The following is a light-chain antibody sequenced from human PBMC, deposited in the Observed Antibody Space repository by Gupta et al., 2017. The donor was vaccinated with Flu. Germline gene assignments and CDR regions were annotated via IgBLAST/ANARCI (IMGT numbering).Light chain of an antibody. V-gene: IGLV3-19*01. J-gene: IGLJ2*01. CDR3: NSRDSTDNHQAV. CDR1: SLRNSY. Sequence: QTVRITCQGDSLRNSYESWYQQKPGQAPGLVIYAKNIRHSGIPERFSGSSSGNTASLTITGAQAEDEADYYCNSRDSTDNHQAVFGGGTKLTVL. CDR2: AKN.